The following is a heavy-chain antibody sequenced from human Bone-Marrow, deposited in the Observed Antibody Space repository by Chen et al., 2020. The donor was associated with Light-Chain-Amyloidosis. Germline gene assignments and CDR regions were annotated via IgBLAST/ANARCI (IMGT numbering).Heavy chain of an antibody. CDR1: EFTFSSYW. J-gene: IGHJ4*02. Sequence: EVRVVESGGGLVQPGGSLRLSCAASEFTFSSYWMHWVRQTPGKGLVWVSRISPDGKTTYYADSVKGRFTISRDNAKNTLFLQMNSLRVEDTAVYFCVRGTSVGYGLFDQWGQGPLVTVSS. CDR3: VRGTSVGYGLFDQ. D-gene: IGHD2-2*01. CDR2: ISPDGKTT. V-gene: IGHV3-74*01.